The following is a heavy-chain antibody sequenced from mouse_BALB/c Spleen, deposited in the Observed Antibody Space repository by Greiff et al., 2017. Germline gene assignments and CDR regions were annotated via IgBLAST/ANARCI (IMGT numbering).Heavy chain of an antibody. J-gene: IGHJ4*01. CDR1: GYSITSGYY. CDR2: ISYDGSN. V-gene: IGHV3-6*02. Sequence: ESGPGLVKPSQSLSLTCSVTGYSITSGYYWNWIRQLPGNKLEWMGYISYDGSNNYNPSLKNRISITRDTSKNQFFLKLNSVTTEDTATYYCARRGYYYAMDYWGQGTSVTVSS. CDR3: ARRGYYYAMDY.